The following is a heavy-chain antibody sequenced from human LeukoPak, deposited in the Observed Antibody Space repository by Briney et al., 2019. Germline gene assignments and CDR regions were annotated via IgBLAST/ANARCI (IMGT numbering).Heavy chain of an antibody. J-gene: IGHJ4*02. CDR1: GYTFTGYY. CDR2: INPNSGGT. CDR3: AGANNYYDSSGSPDY. Sequence: ASVKVSCKASGYTFTGYYMHWVRQAPGQGLEWMGRINPNSGGTNYAQKFQGRVTMTRDTSISTAYMELSRLRSDDTAVYYCAGANNYYDSSGSPDYWGQGTLVTVSS. V-gene: IGHV1-2*06. D-gene: IGHD3-22*01.